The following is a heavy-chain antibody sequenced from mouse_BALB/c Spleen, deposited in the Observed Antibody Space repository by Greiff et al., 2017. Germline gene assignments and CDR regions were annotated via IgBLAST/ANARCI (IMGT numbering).Heavy chain of an antibody. D-gene: IGHD4-1*01. CDR2: ISSGGSYT. V-gene: IGHV5-9-1*01. CDR3: ARYGTDYAMDY. J-gene: IGHJ4*01. Sequence: EVMLVESGGGLVKPGGSLKLSCAASGFTFSSYAMSWVRQTPEKRLEWVATISSGGSYTYYPDSVKGRFTISRDNAKNTLYLEMSSLRSEDTAMYYCARYGTDYAMDYWGQGTSVTVSS. CDR1: GFTFSSYA.